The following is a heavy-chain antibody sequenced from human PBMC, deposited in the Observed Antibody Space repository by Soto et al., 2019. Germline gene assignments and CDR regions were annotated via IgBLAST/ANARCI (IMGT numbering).Heavy chain of an antibody. J-gene: IGHJ4*02. Sequence: ASVKVSCKASGGTFSSYIITWVRQAPGQGLEWMGRIIPVLDVTYYAQKFQGRVTITRDTSASTAYMELSSLRSEDTAVYYCARSIVVVTALDYWGQGTLVTVSS. V-gene: IGHV1-69*02. CDR2: IIPVLDVT. CDR1: GGTFSSYI. CDR3: ARSIVVVTALDY. D-gene: IGHD2-21*02.